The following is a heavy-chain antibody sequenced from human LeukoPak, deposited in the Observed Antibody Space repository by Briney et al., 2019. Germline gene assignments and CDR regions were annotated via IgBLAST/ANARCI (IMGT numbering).Heavy chain of an antibody. D-gene: IGHD3-3*01. CDR1: GGTFGSYA. CDR3: AGAQRFLEWYYLY. J-gene: IGHJ4*02. V-gene: IGHV1-69*13. CDR2: IIPIFGTA. Sequence: SVKVSCKASGGTFGSYAISWVRQAPGQGLEWMGGIIPIFGTANYAQKFQGRVTITADESTSTAYTELSSLRSEDTAVYYCAGAQRFLEWYYLYWGQGTLVTVSS.